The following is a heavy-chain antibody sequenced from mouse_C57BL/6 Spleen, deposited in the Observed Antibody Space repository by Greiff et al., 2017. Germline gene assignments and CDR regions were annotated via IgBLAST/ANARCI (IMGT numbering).Heavy chain of an antibody. D-gene: IGHD2-5*01. CDR1: GYAFSSSW. Sequence: VQLQQSGPELVKPGASVKISCKASGYAFSSSWMNWVKQRPGKGLEWIGRIYPGYGATNYNRKFKGKATLTADKSSSTAYMQLSSLTSEDSAVYFCAGESNYLDNYTMDYWGQGTSVTVSS. CDR2: IYPGYGAT. CDR3: AGESNYLDNYTMDY. V-gene: IGHV1-82*01. J-gene: IGHJ4*01.